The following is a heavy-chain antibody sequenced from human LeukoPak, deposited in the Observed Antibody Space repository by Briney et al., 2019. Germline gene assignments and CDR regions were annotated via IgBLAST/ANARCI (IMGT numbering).Heavy chain of an antibody. D-gene: IGHD1-26*01. CDR2: INQDGSEE. Sequence: GGSLRLSCAASGFTFSHYWMTWVRQAPGKGLEWVANINQDGSEEFYVDSLKGRFTVSRDNAKNSLYLQINSLRADDTAIYYCARDSGRFYIDYWGQGTLVTVSS. J-gene: IGHJ4*02. CDR3: ARDSGRFYIDY. V-gene: IGHV3-7*03. CDR1: GFTFSHYW.